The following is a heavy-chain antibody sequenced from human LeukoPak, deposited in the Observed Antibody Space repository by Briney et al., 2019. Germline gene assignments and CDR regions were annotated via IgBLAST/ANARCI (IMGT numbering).Heavy chain of an antibody. CDR2: FDPDDGET. J-gene: IGHJ4*02. Sequence: GASVKVSCKVSGYTLTELPIHWVRQAPGKGLEWMGGFDPDDGETVCAQMFRGRVTMTEDTSSDTASMELSSLRSEDTAVYYCATGTSGSYYVGIVRPIDYWGQGTLVTVSS. D-gene: IGHD1-26*01. V-gene: IGHV1-24*01. CDR3: ATGTSGSYYVGIVRPIDY. CDR1: GYTLTELP.